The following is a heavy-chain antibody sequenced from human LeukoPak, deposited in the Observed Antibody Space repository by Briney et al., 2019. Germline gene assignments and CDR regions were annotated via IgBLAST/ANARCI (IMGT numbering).Heavy chain of an antibody. CDR2: IYYSGST. J-gene: IGHJ4*02. V-gene: IGHV4-59*04. D-gene: IGHD6-13*01. CDR3: ARLVGAAAGPIFDY. CDR1: GGSISSYY. Sequence: PSETLSLTCTVSGGSISSYYWSWIRQPPGKGLEWIGYIYYSGSTYYNPSLKSRVTISVDTSKNQFSLKLSSVTAADTAVYYCARLVGAAAGPIFDYWGQGTLVTVSS.